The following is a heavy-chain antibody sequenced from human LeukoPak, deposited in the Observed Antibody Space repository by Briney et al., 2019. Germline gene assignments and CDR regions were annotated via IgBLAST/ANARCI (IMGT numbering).Heavy chain of an antibody. Sequence: SETLSLTCTVSGGSIGSHFWSWIRQPPGKGLEWIGFIYHSGASNHIPPLKGRVTLSVDTSKNQFSLRLSSVTAADTAVYYCARDGYGDHRSFDIWGQGTGVTVSS. CDR1: GGSIGSHF. CDR2: IYHSGAS. D-gene: IGHD4-17*01. CDR3: ARDGYGDHRSFDI. J-gene: IGHJ3*02. V-gene: IGHV4-59*11.